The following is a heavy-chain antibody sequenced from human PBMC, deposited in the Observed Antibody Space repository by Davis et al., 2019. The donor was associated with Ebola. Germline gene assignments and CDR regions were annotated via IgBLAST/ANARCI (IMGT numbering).Heavy chain of an antibody. CDR2: ISSSSSYI. J-gene: IGHJ6*02. CDR1: GFTFSFYS. V-gene: IGHV3-21*01. D-gene: IGHD3-16*01. CDR3: ARDRPLDFFFGDYYGMDV. Sequence: GGSLRLSCAASGFTFSFYSMNWVRQAPGKGLEWVSSISSSSSYIYYADSAKGRFTISRDNAKNSLYLQMNSLRAEDTAVYYCARDRPLDFFFGDYYGMDVWGQGTTVTVSS.